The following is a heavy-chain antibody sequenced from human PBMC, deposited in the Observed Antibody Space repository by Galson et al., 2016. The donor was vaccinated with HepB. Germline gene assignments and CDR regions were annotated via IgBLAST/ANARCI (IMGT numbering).Heavy chain of an antibody. D-gene: IGHD2-2*02. CDR3: ARGDGYTNSAGGFDY. Sequence: SLRLSCAASGFTFSNNALHWVRQAPGKGLEWVAVISFDGSNKYYADSVKGRFTISTDNSNDTLFLKMNNLRPEDTAIYYCARGDGYTNSAGGFDYWGRGTLVTVSS. CDR2: ISFDGSNK. V-gene: IGHV3-30-3*01. J-gene: IGHJ4*02. CDR1: GFTFSNNA.